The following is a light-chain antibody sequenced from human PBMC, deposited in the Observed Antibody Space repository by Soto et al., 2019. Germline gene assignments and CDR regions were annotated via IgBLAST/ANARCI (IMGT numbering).Light chain of an antibody. Sequence: DIVMTQSPLSLPLTPGEPASISCRSSQSLLHSNGYNYLDWYLQKPGQSPQLLIYLGSNRASGVPDRFSGSGSGTDFTLKISRVEAEDVGVYYCMQALQTPYSFGQGTKLAIK. J-gene: IGKJ2*01. V-gene: IGKV2-28*01. CDR3: MQALQTPYS. CDR1: QSLLHSNGYNY. CDR2: LGS.